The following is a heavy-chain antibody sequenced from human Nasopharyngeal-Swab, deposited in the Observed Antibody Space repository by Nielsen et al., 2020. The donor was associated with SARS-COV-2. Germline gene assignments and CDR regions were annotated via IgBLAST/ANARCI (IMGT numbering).Heavy chain of an antibody. CDR3: ARRDTAMVLTDY. CDR2: IYSGGST. D-gene: IGHD5-18*01. V-gene: IGHV3-66*04. Sequence: WIRQPPGKGLEWVSVIYSGGSTYYADSVKGRFTISRDNAKNSLHLQMNSLRDEDTAVYYCARRDTAMVLTDYWGQGTLVTVSS. J-gene: IGHJ4*02.